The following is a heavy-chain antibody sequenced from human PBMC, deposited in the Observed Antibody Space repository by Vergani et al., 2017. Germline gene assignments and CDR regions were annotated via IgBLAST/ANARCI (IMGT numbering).Heavy chain of an antibody. V-gene: IGHV1-2*02. D-gene: IGHD3-22*01. J-gene: IGHJ4*02. Sequence: QVQLVQSGAEVKKPGASVKVSCKASGYTFTSYGISWVRQAPGQGLEWMGWINPNSGGTNYAQKFQGRVTMTRDTSISTAYMELSRLRSDDTAVYYCAREHYYDSSGYYSPGYWGQGTLVTVSS. CDR3: AREHYYDSSGYYSPGY. CDR1: GYTFTSYG. CDR2: INPNSGGT.